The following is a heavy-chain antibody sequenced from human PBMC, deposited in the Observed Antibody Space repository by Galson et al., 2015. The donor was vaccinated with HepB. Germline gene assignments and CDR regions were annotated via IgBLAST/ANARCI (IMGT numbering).Heavy chain of an antibody. Sequence: SVKVSCKASEYTFTAYHIHWVRQDPGQGLVWMGRINPSSGDTYYARQFQGRVTMTRDTSISTVYMELSGLTSDDTAVYYCAREYYYASGRFDPWGQGTLVTVSS. CDR2: INPSSGDT. CDR3: AREYYYASGRFDP. V-gene: IGHV1-2*06. CDR1: EYTFTAYH. D-gene: IGHD3-10*01. J-gene: IGHJ5*02.